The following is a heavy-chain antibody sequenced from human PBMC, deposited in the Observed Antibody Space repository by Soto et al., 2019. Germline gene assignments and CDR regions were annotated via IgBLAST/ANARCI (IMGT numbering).Heavy chain of an antibody. D-gene: IGHD2-15*01. Sequence: SETLSLTCTVSGGSISSYYWSWIRQPPGKGLEWIGYIYYSGSTNYNPSLKSRVTISVDTSKNQFSLKLSSVTAADTAVYYCASSKKVVAIDYWGQGTLVTVSS. CDR2: IYYSGST. J-gene: IGHJ4*02. CDR3: ASSKKVVAIDY. CDR1: GGSISSYY. V-gene: IGHV4-59*01.